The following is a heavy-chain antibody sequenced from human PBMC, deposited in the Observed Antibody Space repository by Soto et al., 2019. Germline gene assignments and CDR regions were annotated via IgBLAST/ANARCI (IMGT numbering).Heavy chain of an antibody. CDR1: GGSISSYF. Sequence: TLSLTCTVSGGSISSYFWSWIRQPAGKALEWIGRIHTSGTTNYNPSLKSRVTMSVDTSKNQFSLKVTSVTAADTALYFCAGGAASDSFDYWGQGTLVTVSS. J-gene: IGHJ4*02. D-gene: IGHD6-13*01. CDR2: IHTSGTT. CDR3: AGGAASDSFDY. V-gene: IGHV4-4*07.